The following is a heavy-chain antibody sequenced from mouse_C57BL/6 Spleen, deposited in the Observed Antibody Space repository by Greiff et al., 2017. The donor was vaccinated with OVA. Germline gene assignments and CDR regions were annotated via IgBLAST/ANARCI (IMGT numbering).Heavy chain of an antibody. J-gene: IGHJ4*01. CDR1: GYTFTSYW. D-gene: IGHD1-1*01. V-gene: IGHV1-59*01. Sequence: QVQLQQPGAELVRPGTSVKLSCKASGYTFTSYWMHWVKQRPGQGLEWIGVIDPSDSYTNYNQKFKGKATLTVDTSSSTAYMQLSSLTSEDSAVYYCARDYGSSPYAMDCWGQGTSVTVSS. CDR3: ARDYGSSPYAMDC. CDR2: IDPSDSYT.